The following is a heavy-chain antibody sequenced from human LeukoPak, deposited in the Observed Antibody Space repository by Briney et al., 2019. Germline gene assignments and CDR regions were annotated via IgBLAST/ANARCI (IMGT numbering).Heavy chain of an antibody. Sequence: PSETLSLTCTVSGGSVSSGSYYWSWIRQPPGKGLEWIGYIYYSGSTNYNPSLKSRVTISVDTSKNQFSLKLTSMTAADTAVYYCATYSTASVGFHYWGRGTLVTVSS. CDR1: GGSVSSGSYY. J-gene: IGHJ4*02. D-gene: IGHD6-13*01. CDR2: IYYSGST. V-gene: IGHV4-61*01. CDR3: ATYSTASVGFHY.